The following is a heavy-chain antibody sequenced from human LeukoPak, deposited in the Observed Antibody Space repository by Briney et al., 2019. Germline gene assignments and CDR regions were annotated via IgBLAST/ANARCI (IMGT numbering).Heavy chain of an antibody. CDR3: ARATYYYDSSGYYYPPHFDY. D-gene: IGHD3-22*01. CDR1: GGSVSSGVYY. V-gene: IGHV4-31*03. CDR2: TYYSGST. Sequence: TSETLSLTCTVSGGSVSSGVYYWSWIRQHPGKGLEWIGYTYYSGSTYYNPSLKSRVTISVDTSKNQFSLKLSSVTAADTAVYYCARATYYYDSSGYYYPPHFDYWGQGTLVTVSS. J-gene: IGHJ4*02.